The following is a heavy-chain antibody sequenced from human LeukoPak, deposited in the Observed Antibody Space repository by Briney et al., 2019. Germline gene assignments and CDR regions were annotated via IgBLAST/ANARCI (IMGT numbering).Heavy chain of an antibody. Sequence: SETLSLTCAVYGGSFSGYYWSWIRQPPGKGLEWIGEINHSGSTNYNPSLKSRVTISVDTSKDQFSLKLSSVTAADTAVYYCARGNRGSSWYAIWGQGTMVTVSS. CDR1: GGSFSGYY. CDR3: ARGNRGSSWYAI. D-gene: IGHD6-13*01. V-gene: IGHV4-34*01. J-gene: IGHJ3*02. CDR2: INHSGST.